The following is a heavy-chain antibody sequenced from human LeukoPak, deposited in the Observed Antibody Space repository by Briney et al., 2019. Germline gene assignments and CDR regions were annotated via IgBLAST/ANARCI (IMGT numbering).Heavy chain of an antibody. D-gene: IGHD3-10*01. J-gene: IGHJ4*02. CDR3: AREDSTMIRGVTPDGFDY. V-gene: IGHV3-30-3*01. CDR1: GFTFSTYA. CDR2: ISSNGSNK. Sequence: GGSLRLSCAASGFTFSTYAMDWVRQAPGKGLEWVTFISSNGSNKYYADSVKGRFSISRDNSENTLYLQMNSLRVEDTAVYYCAREDSTMIRGVTPDGFDYWGQGTLVTVSS.